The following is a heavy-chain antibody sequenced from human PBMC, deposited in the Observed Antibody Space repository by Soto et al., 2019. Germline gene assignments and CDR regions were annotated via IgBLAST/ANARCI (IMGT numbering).Heavy chain of an antibody. D-gene: IGHD3-10*01. Sequence: VQLVESGGGLVKPGGSLRLSCAASGFTFSSYSMNWVRQAPGKGLEWVSSISSSSSYIYYADSVKGRFTISRDNAKNSLYLQMNSLRAEDTAVYYCARDLVDGAAFDIWGQGTMVTVSS. V-gene: IGHV3-21*06. CDR3: ARDLVDGAAFDI. J-gene: IGHJ3*02. CDR1: GFTFSSYS. CDR2: ISSSSSYI.